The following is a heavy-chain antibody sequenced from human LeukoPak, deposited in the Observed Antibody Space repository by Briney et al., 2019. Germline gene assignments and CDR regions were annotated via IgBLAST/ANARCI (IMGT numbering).Heavy chain of an antibody. D-gene: IGHD3-10*01. CDR1: GFTLSNYW. V-gene: IGHV3-74*01. CDR3: AGSLVRGINGPDC. Sequence: GGSFRLSCAASGFTLSNYWIHWVRQTPRKELVWVSRINSDGSSTSYADSVKGRFTISRDNAKNTLYLQMNSLRAEDTAVYYCAGSLVRGINGPDCWGQGTLVTVSS. CDR2: INSDGSST. J-gene: IGHJ4*02.